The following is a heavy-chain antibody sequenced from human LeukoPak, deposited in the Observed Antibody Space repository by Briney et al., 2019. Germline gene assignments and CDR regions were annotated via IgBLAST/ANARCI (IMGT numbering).Heavy chain of an antibody. D-gene: IGHD6-19*01. V-gene: IGHV3-48*04. CDR3: ARDRAVANIGQLSPFHY. J-gene: IGHJ4*02. CDR2: ITNSGNST. CDR1: GFPFSSYG. Sequence: GGSLRLSCAASGFPFSSYGMHWVRQAPGKGLEWLSFITNSGNSTYYADSVRGRFTISRDDAKNSLYLQINSLRAGDTAVYYCARDRAVANIGQLSPFHYCGQGTLVTVSS.